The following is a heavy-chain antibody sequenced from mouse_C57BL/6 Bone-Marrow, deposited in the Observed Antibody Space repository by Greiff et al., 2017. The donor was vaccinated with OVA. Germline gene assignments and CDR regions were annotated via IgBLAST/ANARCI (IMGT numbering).Heavy chain of an antibody. CDR2: ISSGGSYT. CDR3: ARRDCYWYFDV. CDR1: GFTFSSYG. J-gene: IGHJ1*03. Sequence: EVKVVESGGDLVKPGGSLKLSCAASGFTFSSYGMSWVRQTPDKRLEWVATISSGGSYTYYPDSVKGRSTISRDNAKNTLYLQMSSLKSEDTAMYDCARRDCYWYFDVWGTGTTVTVSS. V-gene: IGHV5-6*02.